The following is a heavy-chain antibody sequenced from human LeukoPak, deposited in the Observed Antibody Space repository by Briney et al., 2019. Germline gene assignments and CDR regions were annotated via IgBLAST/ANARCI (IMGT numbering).Heavy chain of an antibody. CDR1: GFTFGSYA. V-gene: IGHV3-30-3*01. J-gene: IGHJ4*02. Sequence: PGGSLRLSCAASGFTFGSYAMHWVRQAPGKGLEWVAVISYDGSNKYYADSVKGRFTISRDNSKNTLYLQMNSLRAEDTAVYYCARAGVITMVRGPFDYWGQGTLVTVSS. CDR2: ISYDGSNK. CDR3: ARAGVITMVRGPFDY. D-gene: IGHD3-10*01.